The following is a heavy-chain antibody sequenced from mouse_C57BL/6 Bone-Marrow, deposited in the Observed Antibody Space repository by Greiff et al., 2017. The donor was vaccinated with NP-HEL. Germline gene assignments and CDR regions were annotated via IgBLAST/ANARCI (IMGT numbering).Heavy chain of an antibody. Sequence: VKLQESGAELVMPGASVKLSCKASGYTFTSYWMHWVKQRPGQGLEWIGEIDPSDSYTNYNQKFKGKSTLTVDKSSSTAYMQLSSLTSEDSAVYYCARSGLFAYWGQGTLVTVSA. CDR3: ARSGLFAY. V-gene: IGHV1-69*01. J-gene: IGHJ3*01. CDR1: GYTFTSYW. CDR2: IDPSDSYT. D-gene: IGHD3-1*01.